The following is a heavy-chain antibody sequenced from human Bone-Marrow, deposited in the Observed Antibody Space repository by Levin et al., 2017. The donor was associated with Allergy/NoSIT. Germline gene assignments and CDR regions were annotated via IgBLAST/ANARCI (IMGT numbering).Heavy chain of an antibody. CDR2: ASATETT. CDR3: ARDPLLRDGYQTWDYYFDV. V-gene: IGHV4-4*07. CDR1: CDSITKYY. D-gene: IGHD5-24*01. J-gene: IGHJ4*02. Sequence: SQTLSLTCTVSCDSITKYYWSWIRQSAGKGLQWIGRASATETTYYNPSLQSRLTMSVDTSKNQFSLEVTSVTAADTAVYYCARDPLLRDGYQTWDYYFDVWGKGTLVTVSS.